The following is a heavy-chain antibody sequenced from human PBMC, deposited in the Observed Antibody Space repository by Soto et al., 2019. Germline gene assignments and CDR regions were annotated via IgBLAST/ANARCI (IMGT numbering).Heavy chain of an antibody. CDR3: ARDWYYSGYSSGWFDY. CDR1: GGSISSYY. Sequence: SETLSLTCTVSGGSISSYYWSWIRQPAGKGLEWIGRIYTSGSTNYNPSLKSRVTMSVDTSKNQFSLKLSSVTAADTAVYYCARDWYYSGYSSGWFDYWGQGTLVTVSS. J-gene: IGHJ4*02. V-gene: IGHV4-4*07. CDR2: IYTSGST. D-gene: IGHD6-19*01.